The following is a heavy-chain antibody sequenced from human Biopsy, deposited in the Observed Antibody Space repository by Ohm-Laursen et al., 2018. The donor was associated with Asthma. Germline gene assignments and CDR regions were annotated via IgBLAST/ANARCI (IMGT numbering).Heavy chain of an antibody. J-gene: IGHJ1*01. V-gene: IGHV3-7*01. Sequence: SLRLSCAASGFTFGDYCMRWVRQVPGQGLEWVANIKHDGSEKNHADSLKGRFTISRDNAKNLLFLQMNSLRAEDTAVYYCARTFHFGSPYPAEPYQLWGQGTLVTVSS. D-gene: IGHD1-26*01. CDR3: ARTFHFGSPYPAEPYQL. CDR2: IKHDGSEK. CDR1: GFTFGDYC.